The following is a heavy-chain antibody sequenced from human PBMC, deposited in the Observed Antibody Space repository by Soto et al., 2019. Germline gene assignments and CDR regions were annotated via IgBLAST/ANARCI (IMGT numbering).Heavy chain of an antibody. CDR3: ARAKVTSLRYFDWLLGRLVFDP. CDR1: GYTFTSYG. D-gene: IGHD3-9*01. J-gene: IGHJ5*02. V-gene: IGHV1-18*01. Sequence: QVQLVQSGAEVKKPGASVKVSCKASGYTFTSYGISWVRQAPGQGLEWMGWISAYNGNTNYAQKLQGRATMTTDTSTSTAYMALRSLRSDDTAVYYCARAKVTSLRYFDWLLGRLVFDPWGQGTLVTVSS. CDR2: ISAYNGNT.